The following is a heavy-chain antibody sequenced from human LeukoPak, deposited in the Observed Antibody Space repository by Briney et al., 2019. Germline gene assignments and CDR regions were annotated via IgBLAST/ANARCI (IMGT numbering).Heavy chain of an antibody. J-gene: IGHJ4*02. V-gene: IGHV3-66*01. CDR3: AINSATYSFDY. Sequence: PGGSLRLSCAASGFTVSNNYMSWVRQAPGKGLEWVSVIYGGGSTDYADSVKGRFTISRDTSKNTVFLQMSSLRAEDTAVYYCAINSATYSFDYWGQGTLVTVSS. CDR2: IYGGGST. D-gene: IGHD1-26*01. CDR1: GFTVSNNY.